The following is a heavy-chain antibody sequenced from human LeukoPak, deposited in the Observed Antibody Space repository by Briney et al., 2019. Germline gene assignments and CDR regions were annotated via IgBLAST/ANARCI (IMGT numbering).Heavy chain of an antibody. CDR2: IGSGGAT. D-gene: IGHD3-10*01. CDR1: GFTFSSYP. Sequence: GGSLRLSCAASGFTFSSYPLSWVRQAPGKGLEWVSAIGSGGATYYADSVKGRFTVSRDNSKNALYLQMNSLRGEDTAVYYCAKYHEIRGLTRGYWGQGTLVTVSS. J-gene: IGHJ4*02. CDR3: AKYHEIRGLTRGY. V-gene: IGHV3-23*01.